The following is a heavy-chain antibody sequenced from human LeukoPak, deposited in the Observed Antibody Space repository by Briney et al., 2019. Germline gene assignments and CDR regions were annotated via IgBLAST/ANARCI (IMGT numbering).Heavy chain of an antibody. CDR1: GFTFSSYA. D-gene: IGHD2-2*01. Sequence: GALRLSCAASGFTFSSYAMSWVRPAPGKGLEWVSAISGSGGSTYYADSVKGRFTISRDNSKNTLYLQMNSLRAEDTAVYYCVDIVVVPAAATSDYWGQGTLVTVSS. V-gene: IGHV3-23*01. J-gene: IGHJ4*02. CDR2: ISGSGGST. CDR3: VDIVVVPAAATSDY.